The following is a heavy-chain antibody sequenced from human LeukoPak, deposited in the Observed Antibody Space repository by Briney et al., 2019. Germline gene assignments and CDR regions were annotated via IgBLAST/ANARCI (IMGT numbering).Heavy chain of an antibody. CDR2: IYTSGST. CDR1: GGSISSYY. Sequence: SETLSLTCTVSGGSISSYYWSWIRQPPGKGLEWIGYIYTSGSTNYNPSLKSRVTISVDTSKNQFSLKLSSVTAADTAVYYCARHPATGTAPFDIRGQGTMVTVSS. D-gene: IGHD1-1*01. J-gene: IGHJ3*02. CDR3: ARHPATGTAPFDI. V-gene: IGHV4-4*09.